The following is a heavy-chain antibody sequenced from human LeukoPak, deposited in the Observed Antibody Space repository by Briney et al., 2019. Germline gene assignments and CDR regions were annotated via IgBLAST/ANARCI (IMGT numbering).Heavy chain of an antibody. CDR3: ARAAGEKWLALYYYYYYGMDV. CDR2: INTNTGNP. Sequence: ASVTVSCKASGYTFTSYAMNWVRQAPGQGLEWMGWINTNTGNPTYAQGFTGRFVFSLDTSVSTAYLQISSLKAEDTAVYYCARAAGEKWLALYYYYYYGMDVWGQGTTVAVSS. V-gene: IGHV7-4-1*02. D-gene: IGHD6-19*01. J-gene: IGHJ6*02. CDR1: GYTFTSYA.